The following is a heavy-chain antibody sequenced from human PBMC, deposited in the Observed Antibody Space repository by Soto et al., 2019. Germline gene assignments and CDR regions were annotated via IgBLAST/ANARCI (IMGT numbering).Heavy chain of an antibody. V-gene: IGHV3-21*06. D-gene: IGHD4-17*01. CDR3: ARDLRGHYGP. Sequence: GGSLRLSCEGSGFNFRNFNMIWVRQAPGKGLEWVSSVSGSSSYIYYADSVKGRFTVSRDNANNLVFLQMNGLRPEDTAMYYCARDLRGHYGPWGQGAMVTVSS. CDR2: VSGSSSYI. CDR1: GFNFRNFN. J-gene: IGHJ3*01.